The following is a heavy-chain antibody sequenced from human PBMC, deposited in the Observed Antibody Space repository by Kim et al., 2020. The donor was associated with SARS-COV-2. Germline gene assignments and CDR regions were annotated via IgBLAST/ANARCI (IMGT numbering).Heavy chain of an antibody. Sequence: ASVKVSCKASGYTFTSYDINWVRQATGQGLEWMGWMNPNSGNTGYAQKFQGRVTMTRNTSISTAYMELSSLRSEDTAVYYCAGQYCSGGSCYSNWGQGTLVTVSS. CDR2: MNPNSGNT. V-gene: IGHV1-8*01. J-gene: IGHJ4*02. CDR1: GYTFTSYD. CDR3: AGQYCSGGSCYSN. D-gene: IGHD2-15*01.